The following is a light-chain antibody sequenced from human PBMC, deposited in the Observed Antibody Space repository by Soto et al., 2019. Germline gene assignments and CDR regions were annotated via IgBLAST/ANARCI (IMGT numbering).Light chain of an antibody. CDR3: HQYGSSPWT. CDR1: QSVSNSY. V-gene: IGKV3-20*01. Sequence: EIVLTQSPGTLSLSPGERATLSCRASQSVSNSYIAWYQQKPGQALRFLIYGASSRATGIPDRFSGSGSGTDFTLTISRLEPEDFAVYYCHQYGSSPWTFGQGTKVEIK. CDR2: GAS. J-gene: IGKJ1*01.